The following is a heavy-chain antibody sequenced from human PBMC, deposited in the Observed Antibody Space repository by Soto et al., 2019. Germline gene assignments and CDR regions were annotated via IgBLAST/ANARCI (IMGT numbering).Heavy chain of an antibody. V-gene: IGHV4-59*01. Sequence: GSISSYYWSWIRQPPGKGLEWIGYIYYSGSTNYNPSLKSRVTISVDTSKNQFSLKLSSVTAADTAVYYCARVAPRYCSSTSCYVYYYYGMDVWGQGTTVTVSS. D-gene: IGHD2-2*01. CDR1: GSISSYY. CDR3: ARVAPRYCSSTSCYVYYYYGMDV. CDR2: IYYSGST. J-gene: IGHJ6*02.